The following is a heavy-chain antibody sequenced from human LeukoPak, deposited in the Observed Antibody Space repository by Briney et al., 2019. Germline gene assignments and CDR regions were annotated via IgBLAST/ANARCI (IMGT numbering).Heavy chain of an antibody. CDR2: ISVRSNYI. D-gene: IGHD3-22*01. V-gene: IGHV3-21*01. CDR1: GYTFSSYS. CDR3: VRLRRNSDASGFYYYYDF. J-gene: IGHJ4*02. Sequence: GGSLRLSCVASGYTFSSYSINWVRQAPGKGLEWVSSISVRSNYIYYADSVRGRFSISRDDARDSLYLQMNSLRAEDTAVYYCVRLRRNSDASGFYYYYDFWGQGTLVTVSS.